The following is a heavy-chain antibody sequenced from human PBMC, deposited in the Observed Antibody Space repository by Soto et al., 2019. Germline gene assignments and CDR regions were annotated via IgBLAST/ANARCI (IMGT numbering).Heavy chain of an antibody. CDR3: AKDHLIYNSSPGRGMDV. V-gene: IGHV3-23*01. D-gene: IGHD6-13*01. CDR1: GVIFSSYA. Sequence: GGSLRLSCAASGVIFSSYAMNWVRQAPGKGLEWVSGISGSGAGTYYVDSVKGRFTISRDNSKNTLYLQMNSLGAEDTAVYYCAKDHLIYNSSPGRGMDVWGLGTTVTVSS. J-gene: IGHJ6*02. CDR2: ISGSGAGT.